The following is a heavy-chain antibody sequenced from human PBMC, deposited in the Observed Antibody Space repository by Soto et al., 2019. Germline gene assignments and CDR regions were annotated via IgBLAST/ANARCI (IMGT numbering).Heavy chain of an antibody. J-gene: IGHJ4*02. CDR3: VVAAEVFDY. D-gene: IGHD2-2*01. V-gene: IGHV1-3*01. CDR1: GYTFTSYA. Sequence: ASVKVSCKASGYTFTSYAMHWVRQAPGQRLEWMGWINAGNGNTKCSQKFQGRVTITRDTSASTAYMELSSLRSEDTAVYYCVVAAEVFDYWGQGTLVTVSS. CDR2: INAGNGNT.